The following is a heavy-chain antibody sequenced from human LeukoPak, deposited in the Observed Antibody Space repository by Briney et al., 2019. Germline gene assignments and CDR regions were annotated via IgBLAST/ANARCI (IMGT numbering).Heavy chain of an antibody. Sequence: SETLSLTCTVSGGSISSYYWSWIRPPPGEGLEWIGYIYYSGSTNYNPSLKSRVTISVDTSKNQFSLKLSSVTAADTAVYYCARRRGYLLAFDIWGQGTMVTVSS. CDR3: ARRRGYLLAFDI. CDR1: GGSISSYY. D-gene: IGHD6-13*01. CDR2: IYYSGST. V-gene: IGHV4-59*08. J-gene: IGHJ3*02.